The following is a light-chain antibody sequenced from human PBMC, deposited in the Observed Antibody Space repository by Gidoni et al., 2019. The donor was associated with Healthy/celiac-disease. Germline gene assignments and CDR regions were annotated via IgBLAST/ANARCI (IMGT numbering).Light chain of an antibody. CDR2: DAS. CDR3: QQYDDLKLT. CDR1: QDISNY. J-gene: IGKJ4*01. Sequence: DIQITQSPSSLSASVGDRVTITRQASQDISNYLNWYQQKPGKAPKLLIYDASNLETGVPSRLSGSGSGTDFTFTISSLQTEDIATYYCQQYDDLKLTFGGGTKVEIK. V-gene: IGKV1-33*01.